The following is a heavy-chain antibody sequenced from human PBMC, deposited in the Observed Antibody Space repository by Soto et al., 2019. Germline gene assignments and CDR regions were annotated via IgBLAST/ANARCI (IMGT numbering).Heavy chain of an antibody. V-gene: IGHV4-31*03. Sequence: LSLTCTVSGGSVSSGAYYWTWIRQRPGKGLEWIGYIYYSGSTYYSPSLKSRLSISLDTSKNQFSLRLSSVTAADTAMYYCARARLRAVYAFDIWGQGTMVTVSS. CDR3: ARARLRAVYAFDI. CDR2: IYYSGST. J-gene: IGHJ3*02. D-gene: IGHD5-12*01. CDR1: GGSVSSGAYY.